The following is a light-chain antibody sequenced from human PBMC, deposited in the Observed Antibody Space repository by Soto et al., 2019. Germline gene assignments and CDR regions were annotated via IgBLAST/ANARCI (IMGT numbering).Light chain of an antibody. CDR3: CSYTTTDTRV. V-gene: IGLV2-14*01. J-gene: IGLJ1*01. CDR2: GVN. CDR1: SSDVGAYNF. Sequence: QSALTQPASVSGSPGQSITISCAGTSSDVGAYNFVSWYQQHPGKAPKLMIYGVNNRPSGVSNRFSGSKSGNTASLTISGLQAEDEADYYCCSYTTTDTRVFGAGTKVTVL.